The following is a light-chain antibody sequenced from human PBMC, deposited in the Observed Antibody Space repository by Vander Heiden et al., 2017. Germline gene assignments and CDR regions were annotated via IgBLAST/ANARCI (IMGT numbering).Light chain of an antibody. CDR3: QEDYSTPQT. J-gene: IGKJ1*01. V-gene: IGKV4-1*01. Sequence: DIVVTQSPDSLPVSLGERATINCKSSQSVFSNINNKNYLAWYEQKPGQPPKLVIYWASTRESGVPDRFSGSGSGTDFTLTISSLQAEDVAVYYCQEDYSTPQTFGQGTKVEIK. CDR1: QSVFSNINNKNY. CDR2: WAS.